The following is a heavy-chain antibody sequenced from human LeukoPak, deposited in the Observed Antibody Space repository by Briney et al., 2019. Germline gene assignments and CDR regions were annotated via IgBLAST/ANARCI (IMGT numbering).Heavy chain of an antibody. J-gene: IGHJ6*02. CDR1: GFTFSSYE. CDR2: ISSSGGTI. V-gene: IGHV3-48*03. CDR3: ARREPDYYYYGMDV. Sequence: GGSLRLSCAASGFTFSSYEMNWVRQAPGKGLEWVSYISSSGGTIYYADSVKGRFTISRDNAKNSLYLQMNSLRAEDTAVYYCARREPDYYYYGMDVWGQGTSVTVSS. D-gene: IGHD1-14*01.